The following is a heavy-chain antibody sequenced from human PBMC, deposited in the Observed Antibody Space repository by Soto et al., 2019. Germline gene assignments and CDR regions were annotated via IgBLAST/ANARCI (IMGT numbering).Heavy chain of an antibody. V-gene: IGHV1-18*01. D-gene: IGHD1-7*01. Sequence: GXSXKVSFKASGYTXAGYGIPLVRQAPGQGLEWMGWIKTYNGNTHYAQKFQGRVTLTTDTSSITAYMELRGLRSEDTAVYYCARDLRRGNYSPPSDYWGQGALVTVSS. CDR2: IKTYNGNT. CDR1: GYTXAGYG. CDR3: ARDLRRGNYSPPSDY. J-gene: IGHJ4*02.